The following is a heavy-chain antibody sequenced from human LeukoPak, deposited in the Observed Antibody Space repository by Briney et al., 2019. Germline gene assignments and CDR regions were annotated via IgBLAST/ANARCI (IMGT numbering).Heavy chain of an antibody. V-gene: IGHV3-7*01. CDR1: GFTFSSYG. CDR3: ARVTRGDYLDY. D-gene: IGHD3-10*01. CDR2: IKQDGSEK. Sequence: GGSLRLSCAASGFTFSSYGMHWVRQAPGKGLEWVANIKQDGSEKYYVDSVKGRFTISRDNAKNSLYLQMNSLRAEDTAVYYCARVTRGDYLDYWGQGTLVTVSS. J-gene: IGHJ4*02.